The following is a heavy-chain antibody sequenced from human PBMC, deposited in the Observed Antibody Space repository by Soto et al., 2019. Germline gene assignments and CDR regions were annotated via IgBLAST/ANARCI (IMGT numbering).Heavy chain of an antibody. J-gene: IGHJ3*02. V-gene: IGHV3-23*01. CDR2: ISGSGGST. Sequence: QPGGSLRLSCAASGFTFSSYAMSWVRQAPGKGLEWVSAISGSGGSTYYADSVKGRFTISRDNSKNTLYLQMNSLRAEDTAVYYCAKVGSYSSSPGGAFDIWGQGTMVTVS. CDR3: AKVGSYSSSPGGAFDI. CDR1: GFTFSSYA. D-gene: IGHD6-13*01.